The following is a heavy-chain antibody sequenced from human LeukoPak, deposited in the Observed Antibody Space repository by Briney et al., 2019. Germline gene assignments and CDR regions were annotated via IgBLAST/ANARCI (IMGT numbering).Heavy chain of an antibody. V-gene: IGHV3-48*01. D-gene: IGHD3-16*02. CDR3: ASAYDYVWGSYRSFDY. J-gene: IGHJ4*02. CDR1: GFTLSSYG. CDR2: ISSTSNTI. Sequence: GGSLRLSCAASGFTLSSYGMNWVRQAPGKGLEWVSYISSTSNTIYYADSVKGRFTISRDNAKNSLYLQMNSLRAEDTAVYYCASAYDYVWGSYRSFDYWGQGTLVTVSS.